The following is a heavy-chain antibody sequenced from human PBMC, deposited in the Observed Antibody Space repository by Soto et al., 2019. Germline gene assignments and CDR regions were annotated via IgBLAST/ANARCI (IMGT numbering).Heavy chain of an antibody. D-gene: IGHD3-9*01. CDR2: FSSGGGGT. J-gene: IGHJ6*02. Sequence: PGGSLRLSCTASGFTFSNYAMSWVRQAPGKGLEWVSTFSSGGGGTYYADSVKGRFTISRDNSKNTLSLQMNSLRAEDTAVYYCAKDITIFGTDYYYYYGMDVWGQGTTVTVSS. CDR1: GFTFSNYA. CDR3: AKDITIFGTDYYYYYGMDV. V-gene: IGHV3-23*01.